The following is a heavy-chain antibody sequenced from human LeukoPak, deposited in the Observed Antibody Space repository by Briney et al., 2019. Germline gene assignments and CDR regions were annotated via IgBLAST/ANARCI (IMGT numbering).Heavy chain of an antibody. CDR1: GYTFTGYY. CDR2: INPNSGGT. CDR3: ARGYFDWLSPSDY. Sequence: ASVKVSCKASGYTFTGYYMHWVRQAPGQGLEWMGWINPNSGGTNYAQKLQGRVTMTTDTSTSTAYMEPRSLRSDDTAVYYCARGYFDWLSPSDYWGQGTLVTVSS. J-gene: IGHJ4*02. V-gene: IGHV1-2*02. D-gene: IGHD3-9*01.